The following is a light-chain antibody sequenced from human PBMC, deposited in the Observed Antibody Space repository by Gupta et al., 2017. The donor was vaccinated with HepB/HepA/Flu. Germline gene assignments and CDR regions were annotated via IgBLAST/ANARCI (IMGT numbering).Light chain of an antibody. Sequence: SSVLLQPPSVSVAPGTTSTITGGGNSIGRRRVSWYQRRPGQAHGLVVKDESDRPAGSPERFSSSKSGNTATLTISSVEAGDEADYYCQLWESRTDHPVLFSGGTKVTVL. V-gene: IGLV3-21*03. CDR2: DES. CDR3: QLWESRTDHPVL. J-gene: IGLJ2*01. CDR1: SIGRRR.